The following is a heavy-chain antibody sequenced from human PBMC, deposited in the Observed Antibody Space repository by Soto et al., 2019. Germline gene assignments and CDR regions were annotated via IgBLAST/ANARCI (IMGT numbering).Heavy chain of an antibody. Sequence: ASVKVSCKVSGYTLTELSMHWVRQAPGKGLEWMGGFDPEDGETIYAQKFQGRVTMTEDTSTGTAYMELSSLRSEDTAVYYCAEVSAVTVLPHDAFDIWGQGTMVTVSS. V-gene: IGHV1-24*01. CDR2: FDPEDGET. CDR3: AEVSAVTVLPHDAFDI. J-gene: IGHJ3*02. D-gene: IGHD4-4*01. CDR1: GYTLTELS.